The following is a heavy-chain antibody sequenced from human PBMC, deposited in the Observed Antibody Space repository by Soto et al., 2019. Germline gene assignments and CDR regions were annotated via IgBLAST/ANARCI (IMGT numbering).Heavy chain of an antibody. V-gene: IGHV3-23*01. Sequence: GGSLRLSCVVSVFPFGANAMSWVRQAPGKGLEWVSGLSNTGRRTSYADSVKGRFNISRDNSENTVYLQMNSLRVEDTAAYYCATEMGATQGPFDNWGQGTLVTVSS. J-gene: IGHJ4*02. CDR2: LSNTGRRT. CDR3: ATEMGATQGPFDN. D-gene: IGHD1-26*01. CDR1: VFPFGANA.